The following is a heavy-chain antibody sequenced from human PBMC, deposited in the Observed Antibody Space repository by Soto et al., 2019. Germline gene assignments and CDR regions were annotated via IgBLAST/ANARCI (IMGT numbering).Heavy chain of an antibody. Sequence: SETLSLTCTVSGGSISSYYWSWIRQPPGKGLEWIGYIYYSGSTNYNPSLKSRVTISVDTSKNQFSLKLSSVTAADTAVYYCASRYCSGGSCYPEYFQHWGQGTLVTVSS. J-gene: IGHJ1*01. D-gene: IGHD2-15*01. V-gene: IGHV4-59*08. CDR3: ASRYCSGGSCYPEYFQH. CDR2: IYYSGST. CDR1: GGSISSYY.